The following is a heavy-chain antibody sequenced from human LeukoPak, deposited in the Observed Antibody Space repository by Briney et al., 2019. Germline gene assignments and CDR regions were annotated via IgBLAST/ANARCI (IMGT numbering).Heavy chain of an antibody. J-gene: IGHJ3*02. CDR3: ARGFRGVTIPFDAFDI. CDR2: IYYSGST. V-gene: IGHV4-39*07. Sequence: SETLSLTCTVSGGSISSSSYYWGWIRQPPGKGLEWIGSIYYSGSTYYNPSLKSRVTISVDTSKNQFSLKLSSVTAADTAVYYCARGFRGVTIPFDAFDIWGQGTMVTVSS. D-gene: IGHD3-10*01. CDR1: GGSISSSSYY.